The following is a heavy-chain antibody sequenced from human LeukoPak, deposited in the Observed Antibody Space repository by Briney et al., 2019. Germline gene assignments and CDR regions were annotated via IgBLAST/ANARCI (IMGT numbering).Heavy chain of an antibody. CDR3: ARFGGFKWELLV. CDR1: GYTFTSYG. V-gene: IGHV1-18*01. D-gene: IGHD1-26*01. Sequence: ASVKVSCKASGYTFTSYGISWVRQAPGQGLEWMGWISAYNSNTNYAQEYQGRVTMTTDTSTSTAYMELRSLRSDDTTVYYCARFGGFKWELLVWGQGTLVTVSS. J-gene: IGHJ4*02. CDR2: ISAYNSNT.